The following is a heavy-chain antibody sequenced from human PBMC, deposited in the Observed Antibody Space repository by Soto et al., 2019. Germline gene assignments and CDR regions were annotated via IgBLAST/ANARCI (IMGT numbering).Heavy chain of an antibody. J-gene: IGHJ6*02. CDR1: GYTFTGYY. V-gene: IGHV1-2*04. CDR2: INPNSGGT. D-gene: IGHD1-26*01. CDR3: ATSIDPVDYYYGMDV. Sequence: GASVKVSCKASGYTFTGYYMHWVRQAPGQGLEWMGWINPNSGGTNYAQKFQGWVTMTRDTSISTAYMELSRLRSDDTAVYYCATSIDPVDYYYGMDVWGQGTTVTSP.